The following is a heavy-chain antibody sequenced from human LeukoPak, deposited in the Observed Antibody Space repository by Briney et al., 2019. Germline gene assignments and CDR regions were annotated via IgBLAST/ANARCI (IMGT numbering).Heavy chain of an antibody. CDR1: GYTSSSYG. CDR3: ARDGSSGKLDY. D-gene: IGHD6-6*01. Sequence: VASVKVSCKASGYTSSSYGITWVRQAPGQGLEWMGWISAYNGDTNYAQKLQGRATMTTDTSTSTAYMEVRSLRSDDTAVYYCARDGSSGKLDYWGQGTLVTVSS. CDR2: ISAYNGDT. V-gene: IGHV1-18*01. J-gene: IGHJ4*02.